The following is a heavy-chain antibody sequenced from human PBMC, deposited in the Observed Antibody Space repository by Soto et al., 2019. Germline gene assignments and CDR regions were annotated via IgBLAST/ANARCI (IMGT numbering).Heavy chain of an antibody. CDR2: INPSGGST. V-gene: IGHV1-46*01. D-gene: IGHD6-13*01. CDR3: ARERAAAGTGAHYYYYGMDV. CDR1: GYTFTSYY. Sequence: ASVKVSCKASGYTFTSYYMHWVRQAPGQGLEWMGIINPSGGSTSYAQKFQGRVTMTRDTSTSTVYMELSSLRSEDTAVYYCARERAAAGTGAHYYYYGMDVWGQGTTVTVSS. J-gene: IGHJ6*02.